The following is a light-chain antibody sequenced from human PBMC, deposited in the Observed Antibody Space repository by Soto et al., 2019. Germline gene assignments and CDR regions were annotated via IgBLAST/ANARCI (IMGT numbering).Light chain of an antibody. J-gene: IGKJ2*03. V-gene: IGKV1-6*01. CDR1: QAIRND. Sequence: AIQMTQSPSSLSASVGDTVTFTCRASQAIRNDLGWLQQRPGKPPKLLIYGISILQTGVPSRFSGSGSGTDFTLTISGLQPEDFATYYCLHDAPFPYSFGQGTRLEI. CDR3: LHDAPFPYS. CDR2: GIS.